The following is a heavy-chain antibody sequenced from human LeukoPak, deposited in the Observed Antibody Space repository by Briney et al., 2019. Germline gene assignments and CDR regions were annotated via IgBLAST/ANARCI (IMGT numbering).Heavy chain of an antibody. V-gene: IGHV1-18*04. Sequence: ASVKVSCKASGYTFTGYYMHWGRQAPGQGLEWMGWISAYNGNTNYAQKLQGRVTMTTDTSTSTAYMELRSLRSDDAAVYYCARTTGLLYGDYAFDYWGQGTLVTVSS. CDR3: ARTTGLLYGDYAFDY. CDR2: ISAYNGNT. D-gene: IGHD4-17*01. CDR1: GYTFTGYY. J-gene: IGHJ4*02.